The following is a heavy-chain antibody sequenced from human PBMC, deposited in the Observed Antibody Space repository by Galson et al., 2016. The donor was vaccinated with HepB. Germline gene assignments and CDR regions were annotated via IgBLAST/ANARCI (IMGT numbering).Heavy chain of an antibody. CDR3: AREDYYESRGYPEPMYYYGMDV. CDR2: ISYDGSKK. Sequence: SLRLSCAASGFTLSSYALHWVRQAPGKGLEWVAFISYDGSKKYYADSVKGRFTIPRENSKNTLYLQMNSLRGEDTALYWCAREDYYESRGYPEPMYYYGMDVWGQGTTVTVSS. CDR1: GFTLSSYA. J-gene: IGHJ6*02. V-gene: IGHV3-30*04. D-gene: IGHD3-22*01.